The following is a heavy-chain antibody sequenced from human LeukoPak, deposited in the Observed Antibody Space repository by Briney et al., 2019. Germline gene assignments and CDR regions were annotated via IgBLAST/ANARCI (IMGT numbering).Heavy chain of an antibody. CDR3: ARDPYDFLTGHYSGSGGDY. CDR2: ISGYNGNT. CDR1: GYTFISYG. D-gene: IGHD3-9*01. J-gene: IGHJ4*02. Sequence: ASVKVSCKASGYTFISYGINWVRQAPGQGLEWMGWISGYNGNTKYAQKFQGRVTMTTDTSTSTAYTELRSLRSDDTAVYYCARDPYDFLTGHYSGSGGDYWGQGTLVTVSS. V-gene: IGHV1-18*01.